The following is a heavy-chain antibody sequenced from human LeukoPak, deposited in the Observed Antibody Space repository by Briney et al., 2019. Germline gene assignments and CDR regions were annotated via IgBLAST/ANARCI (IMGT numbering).Heavy chain of an antibody. CDR3: AKNGEPHYYMDV. J-gene: IGHJ6*03. CDR2: ISGSGVST. V-gene: IGHV3-23*01. D-gene: IGHD1-14*01. Sequence: GGSLRLSCAASGFRFSSYAMSWVRQAPGKGLEWVSAISGSGVSTYYADSAKGRFTSSRDYSKRTVYLQMNSLRAEDTAVYYCAKNGEPHYYMDVLGKGTTVTVSS. CDR1: GFRFSSYA.